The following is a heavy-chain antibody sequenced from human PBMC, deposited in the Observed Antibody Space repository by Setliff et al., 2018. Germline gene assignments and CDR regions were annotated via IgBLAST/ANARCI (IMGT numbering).Heavy chain of an antibody. CDR1: GGSISSGDYF. Sequence: SETLSLTCTVSGGSISSGDYFLSWIRQAPGKGLEWIGCIYYSGSAYYNPSLQRRVTISVDTSKNQVSLRLNSVTPADTAVYYCARDLGHGGDSDYWGQGILVTVSS. V-gene: IGHV4-30-4*08. CDR3: ARDLGHGGDSDY. D-gene: IGHD2-21*02. CDR2: IYYSGSA. J-gene: IGHJ4*02.